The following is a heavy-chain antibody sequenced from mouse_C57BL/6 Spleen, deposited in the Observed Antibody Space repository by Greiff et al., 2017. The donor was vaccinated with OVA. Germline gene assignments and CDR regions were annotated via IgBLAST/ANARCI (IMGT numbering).Heavy chain of an antibody. Sequence: QVQLQQSGAELVRPGASVTLSCKASGYTFTDYEMHWVKQTPVHGLEWIGAIDPETGGTAYNQKFKGKAILTADKSSSTAYMELRSLTSEDSAVYYCTRSNWDVRGCFDYWGQGTTLTVSS. J-gene: IGHJ2*01. CDR3: TRSNWDVRGCFDY. CDR1: GYTFTDYE. V-gene: IGHV1-15*01. D-gene: IGHD4-1*01. CDR2: IDPETGGT.